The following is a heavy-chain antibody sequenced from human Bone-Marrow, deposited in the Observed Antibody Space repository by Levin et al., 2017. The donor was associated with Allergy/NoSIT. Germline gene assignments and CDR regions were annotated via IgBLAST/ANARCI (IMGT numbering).Heavy chain of an antibody. V-gene: IGHV5-51*01. J-gene: IGHJ4*02. D-gene: IGHD6-19*01. CDR1: GYQFTDYW. Sequence: GGSLRLSCQGSGYQFTDYWIGWVRQLPGKGLEWMGNIYPGDSETRSSPSFQGQVTFSVDKSMNTAYLQWDSLRASDTARYYCARHSDELPPYDGEWVEEHYFDHWGQGTLVTVSS. CDR2: IYPGDSET. CDR3: ARHSDELPPYDGEWVEEHYFDH.